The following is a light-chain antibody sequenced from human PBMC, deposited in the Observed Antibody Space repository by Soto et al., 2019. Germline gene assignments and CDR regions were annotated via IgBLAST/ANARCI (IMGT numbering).Light chain of an antibody. CDR1: SSDVGGYNY. J-gene: IGLJ1*01. V-gene: IGLV2-14*01. CDR3: SSYTSSSSYV. Sequence: QPASVSGSPGQSITISCTGTSSDVGGYNYVSWYQQHPGKAPKLMIYDVSNRPSGVSNRFSGSKSGNTASLTISGLQAEDEADYYCSSYTSSSSYVFGTGTKLTVL. CDR2: DVS.